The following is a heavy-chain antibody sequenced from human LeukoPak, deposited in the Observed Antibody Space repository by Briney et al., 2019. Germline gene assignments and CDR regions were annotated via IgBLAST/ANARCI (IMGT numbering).Heavy chain of an antibody. CDR3: AKGTDFWSGYLDY. D-gene: IGHD3-3*01. Sequence: GGSLRLSCAASGFTFSSYDMSWVRQAPGKGLEWVSAISGSGGSTYYADSVKGRFTVSRDISKNTLYLQMNGLRAEDTAVYYCAKGTDFWSGYLDYWGQGTLVTVSS. CDR1: GFTFSSYD. CDR2: ISGSGGST. J-gene: IGHJ4*02. V-gene: IGHV3-23*01.